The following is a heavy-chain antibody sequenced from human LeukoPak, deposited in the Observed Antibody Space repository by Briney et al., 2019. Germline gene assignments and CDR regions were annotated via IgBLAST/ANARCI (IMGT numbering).Heavy chain of an antibody. CDR1: GFTFDDYA. CDR2: ISWNSGSI. D-gene: IGHD3-22*01. Sequence: GGSLRLSCAASGFTFDDYAMHWVRQAPGKGLEWVSGISWNSGSIGYADSVKGRFTISRDNAKNSLYLQINSLRAEDTALYYCAKASAHYYYDSSGFDYWGQGTLVTVSS. V-gene: IGHV3-9*01. CDR3: AKASAHYYYDSSGFDY. J-gene: IGHJ4*02.